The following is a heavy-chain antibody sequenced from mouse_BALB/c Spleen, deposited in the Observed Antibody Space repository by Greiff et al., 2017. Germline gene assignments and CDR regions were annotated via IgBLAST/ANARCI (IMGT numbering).Heavy chain of an antibody. V-gene: IGHV5-9*03. CDR1: GFTFSSYT. CDR3: ARYGRTWFAY. CDR2: ISSGGGNT. J-gene: IGHJ3*01. D-gene: IGHD4-1*01. Sequence: EVQGVESGGGLVKPGGSLKLSCAASGFTFSSYTMSWVRQTPEKRLEWVATISSGGGNTYYPDSVKGRFTISRDNAKNNLYLQMSSLRSEDTALYYCARYGRTWFAYWGQGTLVTVSA.